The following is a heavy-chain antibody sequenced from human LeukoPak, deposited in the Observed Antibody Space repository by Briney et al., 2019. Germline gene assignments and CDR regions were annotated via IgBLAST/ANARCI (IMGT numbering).Heavy chain of an antibody. CDR3: AREPFLAVAGIDY. CDR2: ISSSSSTI. J-gene: IGHJ4*02. D-gene: IGHD6-19*01. Sequence: GGSLRLSCAASGFTFSSYSMNWVRQAPGKGLEWVSYISSSSSTIYYADSVKGRFTISRDNAKNSLYLQMNSLRAEDTAVYYCAREPFLAVAGIDYWGQGTLVTVSS. V-gene: IGHV3-48*04. CDR1: GFTFSSYS.